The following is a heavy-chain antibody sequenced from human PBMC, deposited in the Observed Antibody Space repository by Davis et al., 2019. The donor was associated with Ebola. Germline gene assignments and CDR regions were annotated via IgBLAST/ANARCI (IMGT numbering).Heavy chain of an antibody. V-gene: IGHV4-34*01. Sequence: PSETLSLTCAVYGGSFSGYYWSWIRQPPGKGLEWIGEINHSGSTNYNPSLKSRVTISVDTSKNQFSLKLSSVTAADTAVYYCARDHRIEAAGRVYYYGMDVWGQGTTVTVSS. CDR3: ARDHRIEAAGRVYYYGMDV. CDR2: INHSGST. CDR1: GGSFSGYY. J-gene: IGHJ6*02. D-gene: IGHD6-13*01.